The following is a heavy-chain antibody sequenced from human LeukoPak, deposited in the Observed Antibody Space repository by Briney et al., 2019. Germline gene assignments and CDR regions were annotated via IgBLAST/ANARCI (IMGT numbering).Heavy chain of an antibody. J-gene: IGHJ4*02. V-gene: IGHV4-39*01. CDR2: IYYSGST. CDR1: GGSISRSNYH. CDR3: ARQPSTSWYYFDY. D-gene: IGHD6-13*01. Sequence: PSETLSLTCTVSGGSISRSNYHWAWIRQPQGKGLEWIGSIYYSGSTYYNPSLKSRVTISIDTSKNQFSLKLSSVTAADTAVYFCARQPSTSWYYFDYWGQGTLVTVSS.